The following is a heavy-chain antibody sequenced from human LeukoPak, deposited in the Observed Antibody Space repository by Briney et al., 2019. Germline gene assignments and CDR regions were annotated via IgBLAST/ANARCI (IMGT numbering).Heavy chain of an antibody. CDR1: GGTFSSYA. CDR3: ARITYYYGSGSYPFDY. D-gene: IGHD3-10*01. Sequence: GASVKVSCKASGGTFSSYAISWVRQAPGQGLEWMGRIIPILGIANYAQKFQGRVTITADKSTSTAYMELSSLRSEDTAVYYCARITYYYGSGSYPFDYWGQGTLVTVSS. CDR2: IIPILGIA. V-gene: IGHV1-69*04. J-gene: IGHJ4*02.